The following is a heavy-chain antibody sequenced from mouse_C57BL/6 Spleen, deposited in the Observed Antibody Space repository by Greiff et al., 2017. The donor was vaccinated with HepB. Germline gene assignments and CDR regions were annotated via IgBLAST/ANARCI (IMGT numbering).Heavy chain of an antibody. CDR2: IIMKSDNYAT. V-gene: IGHV6-3*01. CDR1: GFTFSNYW. J-gene: IGHJ4*01. CDR3: TEELTYAMDY. D-gene: IGHD1-1*01. Sequence: EVKVEESGGGLVQPGGSMKLSCVASGFTFSNYWMNWVRQSPEKGLEWVAQIIMKSDNYATHYAESVKGRFTISRDDSKSSVYLQMNNLRAEDTGIYYCTEELTYAMDYWGQGTSVTVSS.